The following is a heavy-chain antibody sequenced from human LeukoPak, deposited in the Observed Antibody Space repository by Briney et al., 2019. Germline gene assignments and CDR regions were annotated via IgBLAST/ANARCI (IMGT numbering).Heavy chain of an antibody. Sequence: GGSLRLSCAVSGFTFDDYAIHWVRQAPGKGLEWVSGISWNSGSVGYADSVKGRFTISRDNAKNSLYLQMNSLRAEDTALYYCAKDDSSGYLYWYFDLWGRGTLVTLSS. CDR2: ISWNSGSV. CDR1: GFTFDDYA. D-gene: IGHD3-22*01. V-gene: IGHV3-9*01. J-gene: IGHJ2*01. CDR3: AKDDSSGYLYWYFDL.